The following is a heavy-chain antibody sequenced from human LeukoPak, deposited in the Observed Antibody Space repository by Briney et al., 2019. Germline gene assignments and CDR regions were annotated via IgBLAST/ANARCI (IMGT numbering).Heavy chain of an antibody. D-gene: IGHD3-10*01. J-gene: IGHJ4*02. CDR2: ISAYNGNT. Sequence: ASVKVSCKASGYTFTSYGISRVRQAPGQGLEWMGWISAYNGNTNYAQKLQGRVTMTTDTSTSTAYMELRSLRSDDTAVYYCARWPGPRWFGDYYFDYWGQGTLVTVSS. CDR3: ARWPGPRWFGDYYFDY. CDR1: GYTFTSYG. V-gene: IGHV1-18*01.